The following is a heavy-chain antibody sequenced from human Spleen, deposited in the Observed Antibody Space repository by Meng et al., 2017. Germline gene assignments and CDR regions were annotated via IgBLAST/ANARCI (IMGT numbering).Heavy chain of an antibody. CDR3: TTNER. CDR2: IKQDASET. CDR1: GFTFSNHW. V-gene: IGHV3-7*01. J-gene: IGHJ4*02. Sequence: GASLKISCAASGFTFSNHWMSWVRQAPGKGLEWVANIKQDASETYYVDSVKGRFTISRDNAKNSLYLQMNSLTAEDTAVYYCTTNERWGQGTLVTVSS.